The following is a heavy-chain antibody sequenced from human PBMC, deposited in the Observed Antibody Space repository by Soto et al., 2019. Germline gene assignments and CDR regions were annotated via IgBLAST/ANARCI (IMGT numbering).Heavy chain of an antibody. CDR1: GGSISSSSYY. CDR3: ARLLRTNWNEIRPQDDY. Sequence: PSETLSLTCTVSGGSISSSSYYWGWIRQPPGKGLEWIGSIYYSGSTYYNPSLKGRVTISVDTSKNQFSLKLSSVTAADTAVYYCARLLRTNWNEIRPQDDYWGQGTLVTVSS. D-gene: IGHD1-20*01. CDR2: IYYSGST. V-gene: IGHV4-39*01. J-gene: IGHJ4*02.